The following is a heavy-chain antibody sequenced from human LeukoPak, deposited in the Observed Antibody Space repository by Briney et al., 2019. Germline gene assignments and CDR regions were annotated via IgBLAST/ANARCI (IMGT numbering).Heavy chain of an antibody. Sequence: GGSLRLSCAVSGFTFSDYHMSWIRQAPGKGLEWVSYISGGGSSLSHADSVKGRFTISRDNAENSLYLQMNSLRAEDTAVYYCARRPAAGRCFDYWGQGTLVTVSS. J-gene: IGHJ4*02. V-gene: IGHV3-11*01. D-gene: IGHD6-13*01. CDR2: ISGGGSSL. CDR1: GFTFSDYH. CDR3: ARRPAAGRCFDY.